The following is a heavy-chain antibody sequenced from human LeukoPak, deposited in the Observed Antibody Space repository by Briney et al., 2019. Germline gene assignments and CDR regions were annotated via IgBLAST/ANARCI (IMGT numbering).Heavy chain of an antibody. CDR3: TGHSSGWRYYYGMDV. V-gene: IGHV3-73*01. CDR2: IRSKANSYAT. D-gene: IGHD6-19*01. Sequence: GGSLRLSCAASGFTFSGSAMHWVRQASGKGLEWVGRIRSKANSYATAYAASVKGRFTISRDDSKNTAYLQMNSLKTEDTAVYYCTGHSSGWRYYYGMDVWGQGTTVTVSS. CDR1: GFTFSGSA. J-gene: IGHJ6*02.